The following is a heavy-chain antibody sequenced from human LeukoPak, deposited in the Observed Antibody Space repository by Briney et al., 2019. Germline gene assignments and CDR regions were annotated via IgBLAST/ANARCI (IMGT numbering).Heavy chain of an antibody. CDR3: AREWELLNGGLYY. CDR2: IIPIFGTA. V-gene: IGHV1-69*05. CDR1: GGTFSSYA. D-gene: IGHD2-15*01. Sequence: SVKVSCKASGGTFSSYAISWVRQAPGQGLEWMGRIIPIFGTANYAQKFQGRVTITTDGSTSTAYMELSSLRSEDTAVYYCAREWELLNGGLYYWGQGTLVTVSS. J-gene: IGHJ4*02.